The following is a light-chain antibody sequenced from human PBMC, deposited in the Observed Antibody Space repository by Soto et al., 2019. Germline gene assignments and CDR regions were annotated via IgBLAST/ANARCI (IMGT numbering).Light chain of an antibody. Sequence: QSVLTQPPSVSGSPGQSVAISCIGTSSDVGSYNRVSWYQQPPGTAPKVMIYEVSNRPSGVPDRFSGSKSGNTASLTISGLQAEDEADYYCSSYTSSNTYVFGTGTKATVL. V-gene: IGLV2-18*02. CDR2: EVS. J-gene: IGLJ1*01. CDR3: SSYTSSNTYV. CDR1: SSDVGSYNR.